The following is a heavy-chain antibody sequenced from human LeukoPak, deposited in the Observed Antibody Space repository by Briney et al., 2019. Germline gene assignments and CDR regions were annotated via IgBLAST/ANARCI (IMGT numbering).Heavy chain of an antibody. Sequence: GGSLRLSRAASGFTFNRYAMSWVRQAPGKGLEWVSGLSSSGGSTYYADPVKGRFTVSRDNSKNTLSLQMNSLRAEDTAVYYCAKDRLGSWSGYYFGLFDYWGQGTLVTVSS. CDR3: AKDRLGSWSGYYFGLFDY. V-gene: IGHV3-23*01. J-gene: IGHJ4*02. D-gene: IGHD3-3*01. CDR1: GFTFNRYA. CDR2: LSSSGGST.